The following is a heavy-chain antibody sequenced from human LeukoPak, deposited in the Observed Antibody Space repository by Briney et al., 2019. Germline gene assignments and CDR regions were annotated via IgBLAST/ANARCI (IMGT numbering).Heavy chain of an antibody. CDR1: GYTFTSYG. J-gene: IGHJ6*02. D-gene: IGHD2-2*02. V-gene: IGHV1-18*01. Sequence: ASVKVSCKASGYTFTSYGISWVRQAPGHGLEWRGWISAYNGNTNYAQKLQGRVTMSTDSSTSTAYMELRSLRSDDTAVYYCARDQYQLLYSYYYYGMDVWGQGTTVTVSS. CDR2: ISAYNGNT. CDR3: ARDQYQLLYSYYYYGMDV.